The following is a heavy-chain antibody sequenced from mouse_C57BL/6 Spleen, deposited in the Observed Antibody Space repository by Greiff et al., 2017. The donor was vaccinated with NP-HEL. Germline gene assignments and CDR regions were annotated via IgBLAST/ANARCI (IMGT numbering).Heavy chain of an antibody. D-gene: IGHD1-1*01. CDR3: ARQGITTVLRDAMDY. J-gene: IGHJ4*01. Sequence: QVQLQQPGAELVKPGASVKLSCKASGYTFTSYWMQWVKQRPGQGLEWIGEIDPSDSYTNYNQKFKGKATLTVDTSSSTAYMQLSSLTSEDSAVYYCARQGITTVLRDAMDYWGQGTSVTVSS. V-gene: IGHV1-50*01. CDR2: IDPSDSYT. CDR1: GYTFTSYW.